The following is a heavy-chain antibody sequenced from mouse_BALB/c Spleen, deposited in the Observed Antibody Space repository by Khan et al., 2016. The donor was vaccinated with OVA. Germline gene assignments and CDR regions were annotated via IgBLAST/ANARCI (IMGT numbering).Heavy chain of an antibody. Sequence: QVQLQQSGAELARPGASVKMSCKASGYIFTNYMMHWVKQRPGQGLEWIGDINPSSGYNNYNQKFKDKATLTADKSSSTAYMQLSSLTSEDSAVYYGERGGNGRCGYWGQGTLVTVSA. D-gene: IGHD1-1*01. CDR1: GYIFTNYM. V-gene: IGHV1-4*01. CDR2: INPSSGYN. J-gene: IGHJ3*01. CDR3: ERGGNGRCGY.